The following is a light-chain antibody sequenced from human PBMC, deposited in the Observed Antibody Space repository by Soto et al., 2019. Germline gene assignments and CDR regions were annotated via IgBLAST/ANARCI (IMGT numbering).Light chain of an antibody. V-gene: IGKV1-5*03. Sequence: DIQMTQSPSTLSASVGDRVTITCRASQSISSWLAWYQQKPGKAPKLLIYKASNLESGVPSRFSGSGSGTEFTLTISSLQPEDVAAYYCQQYDSYPYTFGQGTKLEIK. CDR3: QQYDSYPYT. CDR2: KAS. J-gene: IGKJ2*01. CDR1: QSISSW.